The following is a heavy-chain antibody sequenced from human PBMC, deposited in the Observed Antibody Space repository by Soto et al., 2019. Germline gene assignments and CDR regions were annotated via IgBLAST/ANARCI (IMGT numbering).Heavy chain of an antibody. D-gene: IGHD3-22*01. V-gene: IGHV1-69*01. Sequence: QVQLVQSGAEVKKPGSSVKVSCKASGGTFSSYAISWVRQAPGQGLEWMGGIIPIFGTANYAQKFQGRVTIPADESTSTASMELSSLRSEDTAVYYCARDEPADFYYDSSGAPLDYWGQGTLVTVAS. CDR1: GGTFSSYA. CDR3: ARDEPADFYYDSSGAPLDY. J-gene: IGHJ4*02. CDR2: IIPIFGTA.